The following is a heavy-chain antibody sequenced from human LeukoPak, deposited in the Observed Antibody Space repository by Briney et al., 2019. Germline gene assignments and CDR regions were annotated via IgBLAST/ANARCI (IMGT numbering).Heavy chain of an antibody. CDR2: MNPNSGDT. D-gene: IGHD3-22*01. V-gene: IGHV1-8*01. J-gene: IGHJ4*02. Sequence: AASVKVSCKASGYTFTTYDITWVRQAPGQGLEWMGWMNPNSGDTAYAQKFQGRVAMTRDTSISTAYMELSSLRSEDTAVYYCARGLGDYYDTSTYYYAVPAHWGQGTLVTVSS. CDR3: ARGLGDYYDTSTYYYAVPAH. CDR1: GYTFTTYD.